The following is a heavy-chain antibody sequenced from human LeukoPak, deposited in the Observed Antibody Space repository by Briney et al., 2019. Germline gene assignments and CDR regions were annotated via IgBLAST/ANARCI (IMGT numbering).Heavy chain of an antibody. D-gene: IGHD3-3*01. J-gene: IGHJ5*02. V-gene: IGHV1-8*01. CDR2: MNPNSGNT. Sequence: ASVKVSCKASGYTFTSYDINWVRQATGQGLAWMGWMNPNSGNTGYAQKFQGRVTMTRNTSISTAYMELSSLRSEDTAVYYCARGLLSDYDFWSGYWGAYNWFDPWGQGTLVTVSS. CDR3: ARGLLSDYDFWSGYWGAYNWFDP. CDR1: GYTFTSYD.